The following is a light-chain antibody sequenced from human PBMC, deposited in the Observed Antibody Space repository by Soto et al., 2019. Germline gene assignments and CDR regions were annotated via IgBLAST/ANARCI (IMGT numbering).Light chain of an antibody. CDR1: SSNIVNNY. Sequence: QSVLTQPPSVSAAPGQTVTISCSGSSSNIVNNYVSWYQQLPGTAPKLLIYDNNKRPSGIPDRFSGSKSGTSATLGISGLQTGDEADYYCGTWDSSLSEEVFGGGTKLTVL. J-gene: IGLJ2*01. CDR2: DNN. V-gene: IGLV1-51*01. CDR3: GTWDSSLSEEV.